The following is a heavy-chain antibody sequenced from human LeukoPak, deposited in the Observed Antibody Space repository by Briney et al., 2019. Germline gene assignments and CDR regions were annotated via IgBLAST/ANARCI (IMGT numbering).Heavy chain of an antibody. CDR1: GFTFSSYS. Sequence: GGSLRLSCAASGFTFSSYSMNWVRQAPGKGLEWVAVISYDGSNKYYADSVKGRFTISRDNSKNTLYLQMNSLRAEDTAVYYCAGLNYQYFDYWGQGTLVTVSS. V-gene: IGHV3-30*03. CDR3: AGLNYQYFDY. CDR2: ISYDGSNK. D-gene: IGHD1-7*01. J-gene: IGHJ4*02.